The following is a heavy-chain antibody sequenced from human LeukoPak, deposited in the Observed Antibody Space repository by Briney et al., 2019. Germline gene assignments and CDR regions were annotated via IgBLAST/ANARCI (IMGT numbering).Heavy chain of an antibody. CDR3: ARENYQGAFDI. J-gene: IGHJ3*02. D-gene: IGHD1-7*01. Sequence: PSETLSLTCAVYGGSFSGYYWSWIRQPPGKGLEWIGEINHSGSTYYNPSLKSRLTISPDTSKSHFSLNLSSVTAADTAVYYCARENYQGAFDIWGQGTMVTVSS. CDR2: INHSGST. V-gene: IGHV4-34*01. CDR1: GGSFSGYY.